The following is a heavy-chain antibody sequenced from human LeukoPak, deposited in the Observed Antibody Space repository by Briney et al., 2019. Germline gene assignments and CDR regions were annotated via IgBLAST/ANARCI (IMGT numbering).Heavy chain of an antibody. CDR1: GFTVSSNY. V-gene: IGHV3-53*01. CDR2: IYSGGTT. CDR3: ARDLGAVRDY. D-gene: IGHD1-26*01. Sequence: GGSLRLSCAASGFTVSSNYMSWVRQAPGKGLEWVSIIYSGGTTYYADSVKGRLTISRDNSKNTLYLQMNSLRAEDTAMYYCARDLGAVRDYWGQGTLVTVSS. J-gene: IGHJ4*02.